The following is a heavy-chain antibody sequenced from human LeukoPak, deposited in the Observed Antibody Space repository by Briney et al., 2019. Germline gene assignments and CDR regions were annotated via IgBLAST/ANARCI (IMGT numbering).Heavy chain of an antibody. V-gene: IGHV5-51*07. D-gene: IGHD6-6*01. Sequence: GAALKISCQGSGSSFTSYWICWAHQMPRKGLEWMGIIYPADSDTRYSPSLQGQVTRSADKFISTASLQWSSLKASDSAVYYCARLSIAARYYYYYSYMDVWGKGTTVTVSS. CDR1: GSSFTSYW. J-gene: IGHJ6*03. CDR3: ARLSIAARYYYYYSYMDV. CDR2: IYPADSDT.